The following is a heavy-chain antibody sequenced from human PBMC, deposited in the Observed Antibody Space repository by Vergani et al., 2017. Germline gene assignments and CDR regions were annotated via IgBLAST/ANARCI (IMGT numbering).Heavy chain of an antibody. CDR3: ARVRGPNDYSYAFDI. D-gene: IGHD4-11*01. Sequence: EVQLVESGGGLVQPGGSLRLSCAASGFTFSSYEMNWVRQAPGKGLEWVSYISSSGSTIYYADSVKGRFTISRDNAKNSLYLQMNSLRAEDTAVYYCARVRGPNDYSYAFDIWGQGTMVTVSS. CDR2: ISSSGSTI. V-gene: IGHV3-48*03. J-gene: IGHJ3*02. CDR1: GFTFSSYE.